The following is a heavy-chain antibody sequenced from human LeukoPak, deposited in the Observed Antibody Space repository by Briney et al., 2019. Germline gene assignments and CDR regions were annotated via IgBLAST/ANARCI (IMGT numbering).Heavy chain of an antibody. CDR2: ISSSGSTI. Sequence: PGGSLRLSCAASGFTFSNYEMNWVRQAPGKGREWVSYISSSGSTIYYADSVKGRFTISRDNAKNSLFLQMNSLRAEDTAVYYCARGPSSGWYATYYFNFWGQGTLVTVSS. V-gene: IGHV3-48*03. D-gene: IGHD6-19*01. J-gene: IGHJ4*02. CDR1: GFTFSNYE. CDR3: ARGPSSGWYATYYFNF.